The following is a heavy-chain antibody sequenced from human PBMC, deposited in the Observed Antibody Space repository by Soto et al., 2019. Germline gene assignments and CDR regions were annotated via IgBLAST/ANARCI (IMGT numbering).Heavy chain of an antibody. D-gene: IGHD2-21*02. CDR3: ARIGGDCYSCNFDY. V-gene: IGHV1-18*01. CDR2: ISAYNGNA. J-gene: IGHJ4*02. CDR1: GYTFTSYG. Sequence: GASVKVSCKAPGYTFTSYGISWVRQAPGQGLEWMGGISAYNGNANYAQKLQGRVTMTADKSTSTAYMELSSLRSEDTAVYYCARIGGDCYSCNFDYWGQGTLVTVSS.